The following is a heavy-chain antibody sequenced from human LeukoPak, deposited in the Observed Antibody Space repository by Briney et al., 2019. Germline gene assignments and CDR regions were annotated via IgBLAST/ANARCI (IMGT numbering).Heavy chain of an antibody. CDR2: ISSDSNII. CDR1: GFAFSSSS. CDR3: ARDLGVVVAATPIYFDY. Sequence: AGGSLRLSCAASGFAFSSSSMNWVRQAPGKGLEWISYISSDSNIIYYADSVKGRFTISRDNAKNALYLQMNSLRAEDTAVYYCARDLGVVVAATPIYFDYWGQGTLVTVSS. D-gene: IGHD2-15*01. J-gene: IGHJ4*02. V-gene: IGHV3-48*04.